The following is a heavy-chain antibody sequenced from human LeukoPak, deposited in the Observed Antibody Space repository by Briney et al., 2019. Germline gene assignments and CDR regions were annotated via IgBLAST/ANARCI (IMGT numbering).Heavy chain of an antibody. CDR1: GGSISSYY. Sequence: SETLSLTCTVSGGSISSYYWSWIRQPPGKGLEWIGYIYYSGSTNYNPSLKSRVTISVDTSKNQFSLKLSSVTAADTAVYYCARVVGQGIAARPGRYYYYYMDVWGKGTTVTVSS. D-gene: IGHD6-6*01. CDR2: IYYSGST. CDR3: ARVVGQGIAARPGRYYYYYMDV. J-gene: IGHJ6*03. V-gene: IGHV4-59*12.